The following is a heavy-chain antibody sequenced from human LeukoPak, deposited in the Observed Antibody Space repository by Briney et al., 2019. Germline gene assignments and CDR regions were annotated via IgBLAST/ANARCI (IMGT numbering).Heavy chain of an antibody. V-gene: IGHV4-28*01. Sequence: SETLSLTCAVSGYSISSSNWWGWIRQPPGKGLEWIGYIYYSGNTYYNPSLKSRVTMSVDTSKNQFSLKLSSVTAVDTAVYYCARSVDGGNSPFDYWGQGTLVTVSS. CDR2: IYYSGNT. CDR3: ARSVDGGNSPFDY. CDR1: GYSISSSNW. D-gene: IGHD4-23*01. J-gene: IGHJ4*02.